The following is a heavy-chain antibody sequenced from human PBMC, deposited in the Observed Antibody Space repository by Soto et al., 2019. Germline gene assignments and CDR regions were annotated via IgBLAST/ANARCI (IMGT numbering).Heavy chain of an antibody. Sequence: SGPTLVNPTQTLTLTCTFSGFSLTTDGMCVTWIRQPPGKALEWLALIDWDAEEYYSTSLKTRLTISKDTSKNQVVLTMTNMDPVDTATYYCTHRYSNFFYWGQGTLVTVSS. CDR2: IDWDAEE. CDR1: GFSLTTDGMC. J-gene: IGHJ4*02. CDR3: THRYSNFFY. V-gene: IGHV2-70*12. D-gene: IGHD4-4*01.